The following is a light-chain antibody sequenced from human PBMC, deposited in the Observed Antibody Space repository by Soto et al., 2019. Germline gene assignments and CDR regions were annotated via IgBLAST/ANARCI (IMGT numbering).Light chain of an antibody. CDR1: QSVSNNY. V-gene: IGKV3-20*01. CDR2: GAS. J-gene: IGKJ1*01. CDR3: QQYGTSPRM. Sequence: EIVLTQSPGTLSLSPGDTAALSCRASQSVSNNYLAWYQQKPGQAPRLLIYGASSRATGIPDRFSGSASGTDFTLTISRLEPEDFAVYYCQQYGTSPRMFGQGT.